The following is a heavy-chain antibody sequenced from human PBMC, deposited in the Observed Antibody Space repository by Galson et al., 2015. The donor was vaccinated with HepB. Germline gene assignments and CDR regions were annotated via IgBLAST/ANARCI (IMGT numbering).Heavy chain of an antibody. D-gene: IGHD2-15*01. CDR3: ARDRAERIWFDS. Sequence: SLRLSCAASGFTFSSYWMHWVRQAPGKGLVWVSRINSDGSSTSYADSVKGRFTISRDNAKNTLYLQMNSLRAEDTAVYYCARDRAERIWFDSWGQGTLVTVSS. CDR1: GFTFSSYW. J-gene: IGHJ5*01. V-gene: IGHV3-74*01. CDR2: INSDGSST.